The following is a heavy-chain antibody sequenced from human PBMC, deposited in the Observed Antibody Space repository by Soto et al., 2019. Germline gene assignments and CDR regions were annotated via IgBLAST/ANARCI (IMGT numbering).Heavy chain of an antibody. CDR2: IYPGDSDT. CDR3: ARSSSRTDAFDI. CDR1: GYSFTSYW. V-gene: IGHV5-51*01. D-gene: IGHD6-13*01. Sequence: GESMKISCQGAGYSFTSYWSGWVRQMPGKGLEWMGIIYPGDSDTRYSPSFQGQVTISADKSISTAYLQWSSLKASDTAMYYCARSSSRTDAFDIWGQGTMVTVSS. J-gene: IGHJ3*02.